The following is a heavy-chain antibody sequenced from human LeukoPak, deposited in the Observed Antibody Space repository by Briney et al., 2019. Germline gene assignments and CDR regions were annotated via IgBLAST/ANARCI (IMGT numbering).Heavy chain of an antibody. Sequence: ASVKVSCKASGGSVSSYAIIWVRQAPGQGLEWMGRIIPTLGIANYAQKIQGRVTTTADKSTTTAYMELSSLRSEDTAVYYCARGGRYCSVGRCWDSEEYWGQGALVTVSS. V-gene: IGHV1-69*04. J-gene: IGHJ4*02. CDR1: GGSVSSYA. CDR3: ARGGRYCSVGRCWDSEEY. CDR2: IIPTLGIA. D-gene: IGHD2-15*01.